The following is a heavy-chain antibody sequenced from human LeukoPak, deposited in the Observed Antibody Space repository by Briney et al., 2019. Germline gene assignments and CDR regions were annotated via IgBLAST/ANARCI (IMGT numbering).Heavy chain of an antibody. D-gene: IGHD5-18*01. V-gene: IGHV3-7*01. J-gene: IGHJ4*02. CDR3: ARGGSGYSYGKIDY. CDR2: IKQDGSEK. CDR1: GFTFSRYW. Sequence: GGSLRLSCAASGFTFSRYWMTWVRQAPGKGLEWVANIKQDGSEKYYVDSVKGRFTISRDNAKNSLYLQMNSLRAEDTAVYYCARGGSGYSYGKIDYWGQGTLVTVSS.